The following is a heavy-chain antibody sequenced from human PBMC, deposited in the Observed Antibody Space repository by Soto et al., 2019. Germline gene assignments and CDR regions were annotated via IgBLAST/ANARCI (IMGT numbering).Heavy chain of an antibody. J-gene: IGHJ4*02. D-gene: IGHD3-22*01. V-gene: IGHV1-69*06. Sequence: SVKVSCKASGGTFSSYAISWVRQAPVQGLEWMGGIIPIFGTANYAQKFEGRVTITADKSTSTAYMELSSLRSEDTAVYYCARDPLDSSGYYYPFDYWGQGTLVTVSS. CDR1: GGTFSSYA. CDR3: ARDPLDSSGYYYPFDY. CDR2: IIPIFGTA.